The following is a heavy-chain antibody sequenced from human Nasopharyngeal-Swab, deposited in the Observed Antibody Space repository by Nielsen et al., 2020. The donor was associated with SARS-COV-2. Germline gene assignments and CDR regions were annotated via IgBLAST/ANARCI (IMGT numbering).Heavy chain of an antibody. D-gene: IGHD3-22*01. CDR2: IKQDGSEK. V-gene: IGHV3-7*01. J-gene: IGHJ6*03. CDR3: ARESEQGHMIVVGIYYYMDV. CDR1: GFTFSSYW. Sequence: GGSLRLSCAASGFTFSSYWMSWVRQAPGKGLEWVANIKQDGSEKYYVDSVKGRFTISRDNAKNSLYLQMNSLRAEDTAVYYCARESEQGHMIVVGIYYYMDVWGKGTTVTVSS.